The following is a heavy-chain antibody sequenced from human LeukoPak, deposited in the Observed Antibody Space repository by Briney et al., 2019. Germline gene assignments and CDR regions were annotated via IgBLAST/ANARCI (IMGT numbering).Heavy chain of an antibody. V-gene: IGHV4-59*01. CDR1: GGSIRGFY. CDR2: IYYSGGT. J-gene: IGHJ4*02. CDR3: ARVRNQYDSSGYYSHDY. Sequence: SEILSLTCTVSGGSIRGFYWSWIRQPPGERLEWIGYIYYSGGTNYNPSLKSRVTISVDTSKNQFSLKLSSVTAADTAVYYCARVRNQYDSSGYYSHDYWGQGTLATVSS. D-gene: IGHD3-22*01.